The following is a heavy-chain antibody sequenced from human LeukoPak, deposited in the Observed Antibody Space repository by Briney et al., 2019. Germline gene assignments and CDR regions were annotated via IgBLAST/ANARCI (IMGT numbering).Heavy chain of an antibody. CDR2: IYYSGST. CDR1: GGSISSSSYY. V-gene: IGHV4-61*01. J-gene: IGHJ4*02. CDR3: ARDHLEYYDSSGYFDY. Sequence: SETLSLTCTVSGGSISSSSYYWGWIRQPPGKGLEWIGYIYYSGSTNYNPSLKSRVTISVDTSKNQFSLKLSSVTAADTAVYYCARDHLEYYDSSGYFDYWGQGTLVTVSS. D-gene: IGHD3-22*01.